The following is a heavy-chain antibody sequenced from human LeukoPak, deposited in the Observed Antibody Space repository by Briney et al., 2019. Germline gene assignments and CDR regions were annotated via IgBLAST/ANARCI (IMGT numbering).Heavy chain of an antibody. CDR1: GGSISSSSYY. CDR2: IYYSGST. CDR3: ARHTGSWSGYFGPLRY. J-gene: IGHJ4*02. D-gene: IGHD3-3*01. Sequence: MTSETLSLTCAVSGGSISSSSYYWGWIRQPPGKGLEWIGSIYYSGSTYYNPSLKSRVTISVDTSKNQFSLKLSSVTAADTAVYYCARHTGSWSGYFGPLRYWGQGTLVTVSS. V-gene: IGHV4-39*01.